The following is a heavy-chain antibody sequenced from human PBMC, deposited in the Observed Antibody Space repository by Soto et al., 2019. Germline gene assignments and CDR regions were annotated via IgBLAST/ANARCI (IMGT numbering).Heavy chain of an antibody. Sequence: QITLKESGPTLVKPTQTLTLTCTFSGFSLSTSGVGVGWIRQPPGKALEWLALIYWNDDKRYSPSLKSRLTIPKDTSKNQVVLTMTNMDPVDTATYYCAHYCSGGSCYYYYYGMDVWGQGTTVTVSS. CDR3: AHYCSGGSCYYYYYGMDV. V-gene: IGHV2-5*01. D-gene: IGHD2-15*01. J-gene: IGHJ6*02. CDR2: IYWNDDK. CDR1: GFSLSTSGVG.